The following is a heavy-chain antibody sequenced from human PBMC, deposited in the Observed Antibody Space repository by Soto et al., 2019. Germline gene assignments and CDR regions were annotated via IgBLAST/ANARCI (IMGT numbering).Heavy chain of an antibody. J-gene: IGHJ3*02. CDR3: ARGRIVASIHDAFEI. V-gene: IGHV1-18*01. Sequence: AASVKVSCKASGYPFTSYGISWVRQAPGQGLEWVAWISAYNGKRDTAQKFQDRVTMTLDTSTDTAHMDLGDLTSADTAVYYCARGRIVASIHDAFEIWGQGTKVTVSS. D-gene: IGHD5-12*01. CDR2: ISAYNGKR. CDR1: GYPFTSYG.